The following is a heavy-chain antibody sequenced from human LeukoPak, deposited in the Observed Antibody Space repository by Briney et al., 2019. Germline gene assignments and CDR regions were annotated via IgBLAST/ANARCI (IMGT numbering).Heavy chain of an antibody. V-gene: IGHV1-46*01. CDR2: INPSGGST. Sequence: ASVKVSCKASGYTFTSYYMHWVRQAPGQGLEWMGIINPSGGSTSYAQKLQGRVTMTRDTSTSTVYMELSSLRSEDTAVYYCARDRSEYSSSWPDAYWGQGTLVTVSS. CDR3: ARDRSEYSSSWPDAY. J-gene: IGHJ4*02. CDR1: GYTFTSYY. D-gene: IGHD6-13*01.